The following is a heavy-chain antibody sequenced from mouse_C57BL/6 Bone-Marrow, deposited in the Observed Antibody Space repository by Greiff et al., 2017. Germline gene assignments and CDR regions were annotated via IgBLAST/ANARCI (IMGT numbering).Heavy chain of an antibody. CDR2: IYPGDGDT. Sequence: QVQLQQSGPELVKPGASVKISCKASGYAFSSSWMNWVKQRPGKGLEWIGRIYPGDGDTNYNGKFKGKATLTADKSSSTAYMQLSSLTSEDSAVYFCARWGPLLQDYWGQGTTLTVSS. V-gene: IGHV1-82*01. CDR1: GYAFSSSW. CDR3: ARWGPLLQDY. J-gene: IGHJ2*01. D-gene: IGHD2-10*01.